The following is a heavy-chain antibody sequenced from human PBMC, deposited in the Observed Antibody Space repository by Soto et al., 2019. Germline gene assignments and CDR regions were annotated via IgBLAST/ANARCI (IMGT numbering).Heavy chain of an antibody. V-gene: IGHV4-59*01. CDR1: GGSISSYY. CDR3: ARDSSSYRYFDY. CDR2: IYYSGST. J-gene: IGHJ4*02. Sequence: SETLSLTCTVSGGSISSYYWSWIRQPPGKGLEWIGYIYYSGSTNYNPSLKSRATISVDTSKNQFSLKLSSVTAADTAVYYCARDSSSYRYFDYWGQGTLVTVSS. D-gene: IGHD6-13*01.